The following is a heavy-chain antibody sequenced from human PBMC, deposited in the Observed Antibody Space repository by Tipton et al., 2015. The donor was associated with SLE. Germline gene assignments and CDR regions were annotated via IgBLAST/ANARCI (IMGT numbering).Heavy chain of an antibody. J-gene: IGHJ3*02. CDR3: ARNCYDSSGYYDDAFDI. CDR2: IYYSGST. V-gene: IGHV4-39*01. D-gene: IGHD3-22*01. CDR1: GGSISSSSYY. Sequence: TLSLTCTVSGGSISSSSYYWGWIRQPPGKGLEWIGSIYYSGSTYYNPSLKSRVTISVDTSKNQFSLKLSSVTAADTAVYYCARNCYDSSGYYDDAFDIWGQGTMVTVSS.